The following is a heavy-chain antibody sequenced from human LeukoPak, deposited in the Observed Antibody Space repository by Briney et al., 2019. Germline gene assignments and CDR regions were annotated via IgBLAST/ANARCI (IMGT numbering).Heavy chain of an antibody. Sequence: GESLKISCKGSGYNFTSYWIGWVRQMPGKGLEWMGIIYPGDSDTRYSPSFQGQVTISADKSISTAYLQWSSLKASDTAMYYCARLSGEYAGNWNYLDYWGQGTLVTVSS. J-gene: IGHJ4*02. D-gene: IGHD1-7*01. CDR2: IYPGDSDT. CDR3: ARLSGEYAGNWNYLDY. CDR1: GYNFTSYW. V-gene: IGHV5-51*01.